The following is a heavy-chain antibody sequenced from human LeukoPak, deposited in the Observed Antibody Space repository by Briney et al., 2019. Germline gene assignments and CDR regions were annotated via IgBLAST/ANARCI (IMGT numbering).Heavy chain of an antibody. J-gene: IGHJ4*02. V-gene: IGHV6-1*01. CDR2: TYYRSKWYN. CDR1: GDSVSSNSAA. Sequence: SQTLSLTCAISGDSVSSNSAAWNWIRQSPSRGLEWPGRTYYRSKWYNDYAVSVKSRITINPDTSKNQFSLQLNSVTPEDTAVYYCARGGSGSWSHYRGFDYWGQGTLVTVSS. D-gene: IGHD6-13*01. CDR3: ARGGSGSWSHYRGFDY.